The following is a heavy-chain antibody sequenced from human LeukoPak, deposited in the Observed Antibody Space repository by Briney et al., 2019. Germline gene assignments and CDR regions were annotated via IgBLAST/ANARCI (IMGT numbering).Heavy chain of an antibody. CDR1: GDSMNNYH. V-gene: IGHV4-59*08. D-gene: IGHD2-15*01. CDR2: IYYSGST. Sequence: SETLSLTCSVSGDSMNNYHWTWLRQPPGKGLEWIGHIYYSGSTNYNPSLKSRVTISIDTSKSQFSLRLSSVTTADTAVYYCASQGYCSGGTCHNWFDPWGQGTLVTVSS. J-gene: IGHJ5*02. CDR3: ASQGYCSGGTCHNWFDP.